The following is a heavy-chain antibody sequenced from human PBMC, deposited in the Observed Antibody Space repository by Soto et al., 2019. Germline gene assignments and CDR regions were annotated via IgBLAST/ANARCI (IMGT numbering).Heavy chain of an antibody. J-gene: IGHJ6*02. Sequence: SETLSLTCTVSGGSISSSSYYWGWIRQPPGKGLEWIGSIYYSGSTYYNPSLKSRVTISVDTSKNQFSLKLSSVTAADTAVYYCARGAVAGNYYYYGMDVWGQGTTVTVSS. D-gene: IGHD6-19*01. CDR2: IYYSGST. CDR3: ARGAVAGNYYYYGMDV. V-gene: IGHV4-39*01. CDR1: GGSISSSSYY.